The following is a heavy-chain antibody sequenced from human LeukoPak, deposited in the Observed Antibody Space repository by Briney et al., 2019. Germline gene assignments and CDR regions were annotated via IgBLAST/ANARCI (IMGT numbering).Heavy chain of an antibody. CDR3: ATTSYYYDSPDY. D-gene: IGHD3-22*01. Sequence: SETLSLTCTVSGGSISSTSYYWGWIRQPPGKGLEWIGSIYYSWDTYYNPSLKSRVTISVDTSKNQFSLKLSSVTAADTVVYYCATTSYYYDSPDYWGQGTLVTVSS. CDR1: GGSISSTSYY. J-gene: IGHJ4*02. V-gene: IGHV4-39*01. CDR2: IYYSWDT.